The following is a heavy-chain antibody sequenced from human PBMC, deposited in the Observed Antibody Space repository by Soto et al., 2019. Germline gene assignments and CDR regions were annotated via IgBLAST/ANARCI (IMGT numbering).Heavy chain of an antibody. CDR3: ASQYGSGSHYYYYGMDV. Sequence: SVKVSCKASGGTFSSYAISWVRQAPGQGLEWMGGIIPIFGTANYAQKFQGRVTITADESTSTAYMELSSLRSEDTAVYYCASQYGSGSHYYYYGMDVWGQGXTVNVYS. CDR2: IIPIFGTA. V-gene: IGHV1-69*13. CDR1: GGTFSSYA. J-gene: IGHJ6*02. D-gene: IGHD3-10*01.